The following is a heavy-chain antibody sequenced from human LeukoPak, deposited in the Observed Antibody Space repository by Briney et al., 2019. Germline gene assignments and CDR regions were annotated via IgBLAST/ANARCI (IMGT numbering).Heavy chain of an antibody. D-gene: IGHD2-15*01. CDR1: GYTFTGCY. V-gene: IGHV1-2*06. CDR3: ARGYCSGGSCYSVENWFDP. CDR2: IDPNSGGT. Sequence: GASVKVSCKAAGYTFTGCYMFWVRQAPGQGLEWMGRIDPNSGGTKSAQKFQGRVTMTRDTSISTDYMELSGLRSDDTAVYSCARGYCSGGSCYSVENWFDPWGQGTLVTVSS. J-gene: IGHJ5*02.